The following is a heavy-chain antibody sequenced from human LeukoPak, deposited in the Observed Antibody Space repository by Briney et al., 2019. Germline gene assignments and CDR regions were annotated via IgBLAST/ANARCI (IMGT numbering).Heavy chain of an antibody. CDR3: ARGSPRDYDSSGYYYGLDP. CDR1: GGSIRSNNYY. V-gene: IGHV4-39*07. Sequence: SETLSLTCTVFGGSIRSNNYYWSWIRQHPGKGLEWIGEINHSGTSNKNPSLKSRVTISGDTSKNQFSLELRSVTAADTAVYYCARGSPRDYDSSGYYYGLDPWGQGTLVTVSS. CDR2: INHSGTS. D-gene: IGHD3-22*01. J-gene: IGHJ5*02.